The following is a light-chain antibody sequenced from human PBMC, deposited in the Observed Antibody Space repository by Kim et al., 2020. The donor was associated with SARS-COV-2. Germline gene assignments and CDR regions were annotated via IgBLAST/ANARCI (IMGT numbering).Light chain of an antibody. CDR3: HRYNSYPYS. CDR1: QTIGNW. CDR2: KAS. J-gene: IGKJ2*03. Sequence: DIQMTQSPSTLSASVGDRVSISCRASQTIGNWLAWYRQRPGMAPKLLIYKASTLESGVPSRFTGSVSGTEFTLTINSLQPDDFATYYCHRYNSYPYSFGQGTKLEI. V-gene: IGKV1-5*03.